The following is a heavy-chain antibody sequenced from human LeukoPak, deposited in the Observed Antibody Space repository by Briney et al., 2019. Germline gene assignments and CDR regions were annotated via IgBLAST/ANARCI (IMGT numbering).Heavy chain of an antibody. D-gene: IGHD5-24*01. J-gene: IGHJ4*02. V-gene: IGHV1-2*02. CDR3: ARDWSFVGRRDGYNSARRTKLREYYFDY. CDR1: GYTFTGYY. CDR2: INPNSGGT. Sequence: ASVKVSCKASGYTFTGYYMHWVRQAPGQGLEWMGWINPNSGGTNYAQKFQGRVTMTRDTSISTAYMELSRLRSDDTAVYYCARDWSFVGRRDGYNSARRTKLREYYFDYWGQGTLVTVSS.